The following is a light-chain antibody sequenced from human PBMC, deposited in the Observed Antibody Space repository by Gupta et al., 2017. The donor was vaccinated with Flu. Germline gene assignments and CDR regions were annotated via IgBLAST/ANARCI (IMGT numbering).Light chain of an antibody. CDR2: DAY. CDR3: QQSDSTPWT. J-gene: IGKJ1*01. V-gene: IGKV1-39*01. CDR1: ETISIY. Sequence: PSSLSASVGDRVTITCRANETISIYLSWYQHKPGKAPKLLIFDAYKLQSGVPSRFSGSGSGTDFTLTISSLQPEDFATYYCQQSDSTPWTFGQGTKVEIK.